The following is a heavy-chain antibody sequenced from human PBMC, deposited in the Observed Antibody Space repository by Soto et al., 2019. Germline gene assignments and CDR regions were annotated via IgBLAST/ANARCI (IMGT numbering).Heavy chain of an antibody. CDR3: ARGTRDTVLGFDP. CDR2: ISSSSSHI. D-gene: IGHD2-2*01. J-gene: IGHJ5*02. V-gene: IGHV3-21*01. CDR1: GFTFSSYS. Sequence: EVQLVESGGGLVKPGGSLRLSCAASGFTFSSYSMNWVRQAPGKGLEWVSSISSSSSHIYYADSVKGRFTISSDNAKNSLYLQMNSLRAEDTAVYYCARGTRDTVLGFDPWGQGTLVTVSS.